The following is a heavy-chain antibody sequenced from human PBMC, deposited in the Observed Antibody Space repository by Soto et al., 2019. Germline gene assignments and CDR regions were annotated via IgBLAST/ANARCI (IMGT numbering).Heavy chain of an antibody. CDR3: ARGGEPLGYYGLDV. V-gene: IGHV4-61*01. Sequence: LSLTCSVSGGSVRSGNHFWNWIRQPPGRGLEWLGYMYYTGVTNYNPSLKSRVSMSVDTSKDQFSLNLTSLTAADTAVYYCARGGEPLGYYGLDVWGQGTTVTVSS. J-gene: IGHJ6*02. CDR2: MYYTGVT. CDR1: GGSVRSGNHF.